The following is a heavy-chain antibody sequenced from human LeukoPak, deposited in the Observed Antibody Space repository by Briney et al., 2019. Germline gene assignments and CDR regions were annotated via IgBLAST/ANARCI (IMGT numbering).Heavy chain of an antibody. D-gene: IGHD3-3*01. J-gene: IGHJ2*01. V-gene: IGHV4-4*07. CDR3: ARDGSPEYYDFWSARPWWYFDL. CDR2: IYTSGST. Sequence: SETLSLTCTVSGGSISSYYWSWIRQPAGKGLEWIGRIYTSGSTNYNPSLKSRVTMSVDTSKNQFSLKLSSVTAADTAVYYCARDGSPEYYDFWSARPWWYFDLWGRGTLVTVSS. CDR1: GGSISSYY.